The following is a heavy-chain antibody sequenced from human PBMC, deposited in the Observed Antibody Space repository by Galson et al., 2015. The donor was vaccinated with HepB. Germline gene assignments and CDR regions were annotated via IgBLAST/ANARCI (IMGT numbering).Heavy chain of an antibody. J-gene: IGHJ4*02. CDR1: GFTFSSYA. CDR3: VKGHLWYCSSTSCYLDYFDY. Sequence: SLRLSCAASGFTFSSYAMHWVRQAPGKGLEYVSAISSNGGSTYYADSVKGRFTISRDNSKNTLYLQMSSLRAEDTAVYYCVKGHLWYCSSTSCYLDYFDYWGQGTLVTVSS. V-gene: IGHV3-64D*06. CDR2: ISSNGGST. D-gene: IGHD2-2*01.